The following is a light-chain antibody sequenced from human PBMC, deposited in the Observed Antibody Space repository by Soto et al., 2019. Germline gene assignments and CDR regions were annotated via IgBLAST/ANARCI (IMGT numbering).Light chain of an antibody. CDR3: QQHTSSPLVYT. CDR1: QSVSSSY. V-gene: IGKV3-20*01. CDR2: AAS. J-gene: IGKJ2*01. Sequence: EIVLTQSPGPLSLSPRERATLSCRASQSVSSSYLVWYQHKPGQAPRLLIDAASSRATGIPDRFSGSGSGTDFTLTISRLEPEDFAVYYCQQHTSSPLVYTFGQGTKPEIK.